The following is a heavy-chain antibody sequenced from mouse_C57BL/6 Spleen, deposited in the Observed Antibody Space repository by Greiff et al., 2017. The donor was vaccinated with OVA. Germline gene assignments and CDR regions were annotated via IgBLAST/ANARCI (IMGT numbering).Heavy chain of an antibody. J-gene: IGHJ1*03. Sequence: DVMLVESGGGLVQPGGSLSLSCAASGFTFTDYYMSWVRQPPGKALEWLGFIRNKANGYTTEYSASVKGRFTISRDNSQSILYLQMNALRAEDSATYYCARYNGNYDWYFDVWGTGTTVTVSS. CDR1: GFTFTDYY. CDR2: IRNKANGYTT. CDR3: ARYNGNYDWYFDV. D-gene: IGHD2-1*01. V-gene: IGHV7-3*01.